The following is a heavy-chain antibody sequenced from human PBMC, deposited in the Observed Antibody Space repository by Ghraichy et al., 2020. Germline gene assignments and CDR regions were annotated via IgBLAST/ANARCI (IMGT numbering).Heavy chain of an antibody. CDR1: GYTFTSYG. V-gene: IGHV1-18*01. Sequence: ASVKVSCKASGYTFTSYGISWVRQAPGQGLEWMGWISAYNGNTNYAQKLQGRVTMTTDTSTSTAYMELRSLRSDDTAVYYCARVRYSGYDDYYYYYYMDVWGKGTTVTVSS. J-gene: IGHJ6*03. CDR2: ISAYNGNT. D-gene: IGHD5-12*01. CDR3: ARVRYSGYDDYYYYYYMDV.